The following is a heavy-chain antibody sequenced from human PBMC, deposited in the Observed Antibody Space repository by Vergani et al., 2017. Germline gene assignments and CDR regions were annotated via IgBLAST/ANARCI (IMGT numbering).Heavy chain of an antibody. J-gene: IGHJ3*02. Sequence: EVQLLESGGGLVQPGGSLRLSCAASGFTFSSYWMHWVRQAPGKGLVWVSRINSDGSSTSYADSVKGRFTISRDNSKNTLFLHMNSLRPEDTAVYYCAKVGRSEVAGTFGAFDIWGQGTMVTVSS. CDR2: INSDGSST. CDR1: GFTFSSYW. V-gene: IGHV3-74*02. D-gene: IGHD6-19*01. CDR3: AKVGRSEVAGTFGAFDI.